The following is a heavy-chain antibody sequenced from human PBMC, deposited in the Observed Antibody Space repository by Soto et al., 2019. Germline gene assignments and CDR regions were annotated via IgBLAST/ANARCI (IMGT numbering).Heavy chain of an antibody. CDR1: GYTFTSYG. D-gene: IGHD2-15*01. Sequence: ASVKVSCKASGYTFTSYGISWVRQSPGQGLEWMGWISAYNGNTNYAQKLQGRVTMPTDSSTSTGYMELRSLRSDDTAVYYCARGGCSGGSCYSPPDYWGQGTRVTLSS. J-gene: IGHJ4*02. CDR3: ARGGCSGGSCYSPPDY. V-gene: IGHV1-18*01. CDR2: ISAYNGNT.